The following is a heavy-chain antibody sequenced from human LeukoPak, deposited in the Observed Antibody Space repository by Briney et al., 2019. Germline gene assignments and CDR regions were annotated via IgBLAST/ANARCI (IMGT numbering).Heavy chain of an antibody. V-gene: IGHV3-30*02. J-gene: IGHJ4*02. Sequence: GGSLRLSCAASGFTFSRHGMHWVRQAPGKGLEWVAFIRYDGSDKYYADSVKDRFTISRDNSENTLYLQMNSLRPEDTAVYYCARARRYGDYSLTGWGQGTLVTVSS. D-gene: IGHD4-17*01. CDR2: IRYDGSDK. CDR1: GFTFSRHG. CDR3: ARARRYGDYSLTG.